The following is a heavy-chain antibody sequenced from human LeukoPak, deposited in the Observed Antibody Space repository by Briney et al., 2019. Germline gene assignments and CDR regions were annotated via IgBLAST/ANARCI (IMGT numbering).Heavy chain of an antibody. Sequence: SETLSLTCTVSGVSISGTFYHWGWIRQHPGKGLEWIGYINDSGERHYSPAVKSRATLSVDTSQSQFSLKLSAVTAADTAVYYCARGRRSSGWYWFDAWGQGTLVIVSS. CDR1: GVSISGTFYH. V-gene: IGHV4-31*03. CDR2: INDSGER. D-gene: IGHD6-19*01. CDR3: ARGRRSSGWYWFDA. J-gene: IGHJ5*02.